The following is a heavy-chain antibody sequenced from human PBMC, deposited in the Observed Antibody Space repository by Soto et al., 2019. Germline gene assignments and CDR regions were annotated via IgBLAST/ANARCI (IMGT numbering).Heavy chain of an antibody. CDR3: ATYYRGSGRYFFDF. D-gene: IGHD6-19*01. CDR1: GFTFISSC. CDR2: INQDGGVT. V-gene: IGHV3-7*03. Sequence: GRSLRLSCVASGFTFISSCMGWSRQSPGEGLEWVANINQDGGVTYYVDSVEGRFAISRDNTKDSLYLQMNSLRGEDTAIYYCATYYRGSGRYFFDFWGQGTLVTVSS. J-gene: IGHJ4*02.